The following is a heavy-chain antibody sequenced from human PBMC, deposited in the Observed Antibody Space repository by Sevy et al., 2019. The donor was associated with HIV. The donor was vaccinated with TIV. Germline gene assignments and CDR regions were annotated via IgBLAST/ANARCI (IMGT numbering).Heavy chain of an antibody. CDR3: TTPNYYDSSGSYPH. V-gene: IGHV3-15*01. Sequence: GGSLRLSCAASGFTFSNAWMSWVRQAPGKGLEWVGRIKSKTDGGTTDYAAPVKGRFTISRDDSKNTLYLQMNSLKTEDTAVYYCTTPNYYDSSGSYPHWGQGTLVTVSS. CDR2: IKSKTDGGTT. D-gene: IGHD3-22*01. CDR1: GFTFSNAW. J-gene: IGHJ4*02.